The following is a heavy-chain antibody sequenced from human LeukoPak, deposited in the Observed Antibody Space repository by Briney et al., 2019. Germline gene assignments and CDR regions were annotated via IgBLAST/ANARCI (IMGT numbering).Heavy chain of an antibody. J-gene: IGHJ4*02. D-gene: IGHD3-16*02. CDR3: AKDNPPLRLGELSLDY. CDR1: GFTFSSYG. CDR2: ISYDGSNK. Sequence: GRCLRLSCAASGFTFSSYGMHWVRQAPGKGLEWVAVISYDGSNKYYADSVKGRFTISRDNSKNTLYLQMNSLRAEDTAVYYCAKDNPPLRLGELSLDYWGQGTLVTVSS. V-gene: IGHV3-30*18.